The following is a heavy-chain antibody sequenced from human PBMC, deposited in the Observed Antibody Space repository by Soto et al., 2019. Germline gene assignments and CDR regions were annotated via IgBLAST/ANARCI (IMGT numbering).Heavy chain of an antibody. CDR3: ASVLYYGTGSYSPYGMEV. V-gene: IGHV1-69*01. CDR2: VTPPFRTS. J-gene: IGHJ6*02. Sequence: QVQLVQSGAEVKKPGSSVKVSCKTSGVSFNNNGIGWVRQAPGHGLEWMGGVTPPFRTSNYARKFQGRISITEDASTGTGNMELSSLTSEDTAQYYCASVLYYGTGSYSPYGMEVWGQGTTVTVSS. CDR1: GVSFNNNG. D-gene: IGHD3-10*01.